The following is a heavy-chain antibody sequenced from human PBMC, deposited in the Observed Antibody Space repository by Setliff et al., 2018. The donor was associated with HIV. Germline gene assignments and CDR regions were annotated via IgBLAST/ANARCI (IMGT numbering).Heavy chain of an antibody. J-gene: IGHJ3*02. Sequence: PSETLSLTCAVYGGSFSGYYWSWIRQPPGKGLEWIGEINHSGSTNYNPSLKSRVTISVDTSKNQSSLKLSSVTAADTAVYYCARRRWELLKRGAAFDIWGQGTMVTVSS. V-gene: IGHV4-34*01. CDR1: GGSFSGYY. D-gene: IGHD1-26*01. CDR2: INHSGST. CDR3: ARRRWELLKRGAAFDI.